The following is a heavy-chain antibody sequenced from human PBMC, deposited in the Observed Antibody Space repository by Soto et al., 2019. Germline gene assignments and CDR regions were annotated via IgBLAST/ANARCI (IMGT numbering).Heavy chain of an antibody. V-gene: IGHV3-23*01. Sequence: EVQLLESGGGLVQPGGSLRLSSAASGFTFSSYAMSWVRQAPGQGLEWVSAISGSGGSTYYADSVKGRFTISRDNSKDTLYLQMHSLRDEATAVCYCAKSLTGTTPVDYCGQGTLVTVSS. CDR1: GFTFSSYA. D-gene: IGHD1-7*01. J-gene: IGHJ4*02. CDR3: AKSLTGTTPVDY. CDR2: ISGSGGST.